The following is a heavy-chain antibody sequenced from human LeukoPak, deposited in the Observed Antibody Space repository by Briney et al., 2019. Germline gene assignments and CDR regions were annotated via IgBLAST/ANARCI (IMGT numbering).Heavy chain of an antibody. CDR3: ARGPTISETGYFDY. V-gene: IGHV4-34*01. J-gene: IGHJ4*03. CDR2: INHRGDT. CDR1: GGSFSDYY. Sequence: PSETLSLTCAVYGGSFSDYYWSWIRQSPGKGLEWIAEINHRGDTNYNPSVKSRVSISVDTSKNQFSLKVTSLTAVDTAVYYCARGPTISETGYFDYWGQGTLVTVSS. D-gene: IGHD1-1*01.